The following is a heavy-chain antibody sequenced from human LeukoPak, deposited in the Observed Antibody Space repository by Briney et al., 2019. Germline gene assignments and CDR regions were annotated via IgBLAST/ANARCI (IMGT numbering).Heavy chain of an antibody. CDR1: GFAFSSHW. CDR3: ARERARGLLLFDAFDI. D-gene: IGHD2-15*01. J-gene: IGHJ3*02. CDR2: IDYDGINT. Sequence: GGSLRLSCAASGFAFSSHWMHWVRQAPGKGLVWVSRIDYDGINTNYVDSVKGRFTISRDNAKNSLYLQMNSLRAEDTAVYYCARERARGLLLFDAFDIWGQGTMVTVSS. V-gene: IGHV3-74*01.